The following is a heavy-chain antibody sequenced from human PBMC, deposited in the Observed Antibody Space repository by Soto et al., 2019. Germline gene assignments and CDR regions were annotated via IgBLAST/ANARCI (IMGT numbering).Heavy chain of an antibody. CDR1: GYTFTNYY. J-gene: IGHJ3*02. CDR3: TRVGSSGWYDAFDI. V-gene: IGHV1-46*03. D-gene: IGHD6-19*01. CDR2: MHPDGGST. Sequence: QVQLVQSGAEVKKPGASVKVSCKASGYTFTNYYLHWVRQAPGQGLEWMGVMHPDGGSTTFALKFQGRVTMTSDTSTRTVSMELSSLRSEDTAVYYCTRVGSSGWYDAFDIWGQGTMVSVSS.